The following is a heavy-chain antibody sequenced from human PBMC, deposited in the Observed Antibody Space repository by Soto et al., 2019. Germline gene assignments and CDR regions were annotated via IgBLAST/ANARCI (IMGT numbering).Heavy chain of an antibody. CDR1: GYTFTSYA. D-gene: IGHD3-10*01. CDR2: INAGNGNT. CDR3: AKTGGQAMVRGVEGGGRGPSRTPSSQPSVYYMDV. Sequence: ASVKVSCKASGYTFTSYAMHWVRQAPGQRLEWMGWINAGNGNTKYSQKFQGRVTITRDTSASTAYMELSSLRSDDTAVYYCAKTGGQAMVRGVEGGGRGPSRTPSSQPSVYYMDVWGQGTTVTVSS. V-gene: IGHV1-3*01. J-gene: IGHJ6*03.